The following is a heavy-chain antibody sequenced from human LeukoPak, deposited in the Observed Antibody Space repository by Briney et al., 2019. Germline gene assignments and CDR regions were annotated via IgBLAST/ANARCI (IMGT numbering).Heavy chain of an antibody. J-gene: IGHJ5*02. CDR2: INPNSGGT. CDR1: GYTFTGYY. CDR3: ARDRYNSSGYYDT. V-gene: IGHV1-2*02. Sequence: ASVKVSCKASGYTFTGYYMHWVRQAPGQGLEWMGWINPNSGGTNYAQKFQGRVTMTRDTSISTAYMELSRLRSDDTAVYYCARDRYNSSGYYDTWGQGTLVTVSS. D-gene: IGHD3-22*01.